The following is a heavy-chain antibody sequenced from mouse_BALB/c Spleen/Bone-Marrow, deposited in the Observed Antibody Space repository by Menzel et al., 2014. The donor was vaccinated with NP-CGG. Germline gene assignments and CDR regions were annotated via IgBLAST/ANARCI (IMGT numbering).Heavy chain of an antibody. Sequence: VQLKQSGPELVKPGASMKISCKASGYSFTGYTMNWVKQSHGKNLEWIGLINPYNDVTIYNQKFKGKATLTVDKSSSTAYMELLSLTSEDSAVYYCATLYDSYAMDYWGQGTSVTVSS. D-gene: IGHD1-1*01. CDR3: ATLYDSYAMDY. V-gene: IGHV1-18*01. CDR1: GYSFTGYT. CDR2: INPYNDVT. J-gene: IGHJ4*01.